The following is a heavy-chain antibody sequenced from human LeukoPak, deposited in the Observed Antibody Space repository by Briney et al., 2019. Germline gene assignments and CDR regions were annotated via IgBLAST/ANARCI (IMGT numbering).Heavy chain of an antibody. V-gene: IGHV3-7*01. D-gene: IGHD3-3*01. CDR2: IKEDRFEQ. J-gene: IGHJ4*02. CDR1: GFAFSRYW. CDR3: AKDPGGRGGWSGYVY. Sequence: PGGSLRLSCAASGFAFSRYWMTWVRQAPGKGLEWVANIKEDRFEQDYVDSVRGRFTISRDNSKNTLYLQMNSLRAEDTAVYYCAKDPGGRGGWSGYVYWGQGTLVTVSS.